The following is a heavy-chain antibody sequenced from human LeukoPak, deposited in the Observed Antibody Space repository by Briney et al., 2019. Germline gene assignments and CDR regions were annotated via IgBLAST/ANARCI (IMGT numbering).Heavy chain of an antibody. CDR1: GYSFTTYW. V-gene: IGHV5-51*01. Sequence: GESLKISCKDSGYSFTTYWIGWVRQMPGKGLEWLGIIYPSDSDTKYSPSFQGQVTISADKSTSTAYLQWSSLKASDTAMYYCVRGYFFDYWGQGTLVTVSS. CDR2: IYPSDSDT. J-gene: IGHJ4*02. CDR3: VRGYFFDY. D-gene: IGHD3-22*01.